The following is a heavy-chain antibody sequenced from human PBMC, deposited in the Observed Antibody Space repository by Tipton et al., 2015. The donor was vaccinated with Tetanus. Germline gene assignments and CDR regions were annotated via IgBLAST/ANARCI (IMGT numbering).Heavy chain of an antibody. CDR1: GASLRGGDYH. CDR3: AREVPAAGHFDS. D-gene: IGHD2-2*01. Sequence: TLSLTCTVSGASLRGGDYHWSWIRQPPGKGLEWLAYISGSGTTNSNYYLKSRITMTQDTSRNQFSLKLTSVTAADTAVYYCAREVPAAGHFDSWGRGTLVTVSS. CDR2: ISGSGTT. V-gene: IGHV4-61*08. J-gene: IGHJ4*02.